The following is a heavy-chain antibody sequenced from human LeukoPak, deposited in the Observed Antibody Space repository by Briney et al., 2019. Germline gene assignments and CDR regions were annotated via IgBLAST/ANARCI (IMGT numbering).Heavy chain of an antibody. V-gene: IGHV7-4-1*02. CDR3: ARELVRYFDWFPSYYGMDV. D-gene: IGHD3-9*01. CDR1: GYTFTSYA. CDR2: INTNTGNP. Sequence: ASVKVSCKASGYTFTSYAMNWVRQAPGQGLEWMGWINTNTGNPTYAQGFTGRFVFSLDTSVSTAYLQISSLKAEDTAVYYCARELVRYFDWFPSYYGMDVWAQGTTVTVS. J-gene: IGHJ6*02.